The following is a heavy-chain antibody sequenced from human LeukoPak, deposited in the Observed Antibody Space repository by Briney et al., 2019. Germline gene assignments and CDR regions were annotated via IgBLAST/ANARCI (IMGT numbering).Heavy chain of an antibody. V-gene: IGHV4-59*01. CDR1: GGSISSYY. J-gene: IGHJ4*02. Sequence: SGTLSLTCTVSGGSISSYYWSWIRQPPGKGLEWIGYIYYSGSTNYNPSLKSRVTISVDTSKNQFSLKLSSVTAADTAVYYCAAGEWEPNGDPYPYFDYWGQGTLVTVSA. CDR3: AAGEWEPNGDPYPYFDY. CDR2: IYYSGST. D-gene: IGHD1-26*01.